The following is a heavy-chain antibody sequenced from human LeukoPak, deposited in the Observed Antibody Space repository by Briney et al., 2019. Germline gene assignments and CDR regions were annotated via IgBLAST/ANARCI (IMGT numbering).Heavy chain of an antibody. CDR1: RFTFSSYA. CDR2: ITGSGGST. Sequence: GGFLRLSCAASRFTFSSYAMSWVRQAPGKGLEWVSAITGSGGSTYYADSVKGRFTISRDNSRNTLYLQMNSLRAEDTAVYYCAKSLRYCSGTGCYTYYYYGMDVWGQGTTVTVSS. J-gene: IGHJ6*02. V-gene: IGHV3-23*01. D-gene: IGHD2-2*02. CDR3: AKSLRYCSGTGCYTYYYYGMDV.